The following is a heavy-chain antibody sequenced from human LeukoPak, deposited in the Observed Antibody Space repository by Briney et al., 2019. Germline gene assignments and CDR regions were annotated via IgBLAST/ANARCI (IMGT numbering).Heavy chain of an antibody. Sequence: SVKVSCKASGYTFTNYDINWVRQATGQGLEWMGWTNPSSGNTGYAQKFQGRVTMTRDTSISTAYMELSSLRSEDTAVYYCATYGYTSGWFSNYWGQGTLVTVSS. CDR1: GYTFTNYD. V-gene: IGHV1-8*01. CDR3: ATYGYTSGWFSNY. D-gene: IGHD6-19*01. CDR2: TNPSSGNT. J-gene: IGHJ4*02.